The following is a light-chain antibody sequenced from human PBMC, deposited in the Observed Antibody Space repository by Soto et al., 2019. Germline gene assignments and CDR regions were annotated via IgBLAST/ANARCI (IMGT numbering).Light chain of an antibody. CDR3: QHLNSYPRALS. J-gene: IGKJ4*01. Sequence: DIQLTQSPAFLSASLGDRVTISCRASQGISSHLAWYQQKPGKAPELLIYAASTLQSGVPSRFSGSGSGTEVTLTISSLQPEDFATYFCQHLNSYPRALSFGGGTQVEIK. V-gene: IGKV1-9*01. CDR1: QGISSH. CDR2: AAS.